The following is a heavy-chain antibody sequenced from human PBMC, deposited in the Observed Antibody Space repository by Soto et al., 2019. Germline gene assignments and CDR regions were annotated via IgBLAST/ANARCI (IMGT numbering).Heavy chain of an antibody. D-gene: IGHD1-1*01. J-gene: IGHJ4*02. CDR1: GFSISEYG. Sequence: EVQLLESGGGSVQPGGSLKLSCAVSGFSISEYGVTWVRQPPGKGLSWVSGFSGGRGGTFYADSVRGRFTISRDDSRNMVYLQMDSLGVEDTAVYYCVKWNGFGDYWGQGTLVTVSS. CDR2: FSGGRGGT. CDR3: VKWNGFGDY. V-gene: IGHV3-23*01.